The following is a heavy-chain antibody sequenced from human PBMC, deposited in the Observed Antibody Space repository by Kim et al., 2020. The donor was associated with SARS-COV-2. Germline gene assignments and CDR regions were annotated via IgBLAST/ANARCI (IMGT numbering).Heavy chain of an antibody. CDR1: GFTFSSYG. CDR3: AKEDSSSYQIFDL. J-gene: IGHJ2*01. CDR2: ISYDGSNK. D-gene: IGHD6-13*01. V-gene: IGHV3-30*18. Sequence: GGSLRLSCAASGFTFSSYGMHWVRQAPGKGLEWVAFISYDGSNKYYADSVKGRFTISRDNSKNTLYLQMNSLRAEDTAVYYCAKEDSSSYQIFDLWGRGTLVTVSS.